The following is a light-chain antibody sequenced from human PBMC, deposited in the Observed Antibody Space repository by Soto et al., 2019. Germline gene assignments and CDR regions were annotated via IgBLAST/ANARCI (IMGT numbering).Light chain of an antibody. CDR1: RNIGSW. CDR3: QQHSNSPIT. J-gene: IGKJ4*01. V-gene: IGKV1-5*03. Sequence: DIQMTQSPSTLSASVGDRVTNTCRASRNIGSWLAWYQQKAGKAPNLLIYRASILETGVPSRFTGSASGTEFTLTISSLQPDDFATYYSQQHSNSPITLGGGTQVE. CDR2: RAS.